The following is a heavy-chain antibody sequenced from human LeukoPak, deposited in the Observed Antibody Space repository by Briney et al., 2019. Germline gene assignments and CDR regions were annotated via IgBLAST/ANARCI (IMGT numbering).Heavy chain of an antibody. V-gene: IGHV1-46*01. CDR3: ARVAAEVVGVPGAIGFGWLRRDYYYMDV. CDR1: GYTFTSYY. Sequence: ASVKVSCKASGYTFTSYYMHWVRQAPGQGLEWMGIINPSGGSTSYAQKFQGRVTMTRDMSTSTVHMELSSLRSEDTAVYYCARVAAEVVGVPGAIGFGWLRRDYYYMDVWGKGTPVTVSS. CDR2: INPSGGST. J-gene: IGHJ6*03. D-gene: IGHD2-2*02.